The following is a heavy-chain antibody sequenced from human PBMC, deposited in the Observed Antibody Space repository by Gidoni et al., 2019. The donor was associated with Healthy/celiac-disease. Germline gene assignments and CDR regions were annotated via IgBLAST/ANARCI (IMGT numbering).Heavy chain of an antibody. V-gene: IGHV1-69*01. D-gene: IGHD3-22*01. CDR2: IIPICGTA. Sequence: QVQLVQSGAEVKKPGSSVKVSCKAFGATFRSYAISWVRQAPGQGLEWMGGIIPICGTANYAQKFRGRVTITADESTSTAYMELSSLRSEDTAVYYCARDLYYYDSSGYPPGFDPWGQGTLVTVSS. J-gene: IGHJ5*02. CDR3: ARDLYYYDSSGYPPGFDP. CDR1: GATFRSYA.